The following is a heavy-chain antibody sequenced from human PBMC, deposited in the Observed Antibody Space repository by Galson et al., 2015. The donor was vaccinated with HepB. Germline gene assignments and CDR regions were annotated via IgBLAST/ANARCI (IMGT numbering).Heavy chain of an antibody. Sequence: SLRLSCAASGFTFGDYAMSWFRQAPGKGLEWVGFIRSKAYGGTTEYAASVKGRFTISRDDSKSIAYLQMNSLKTEDTAVYYCTRVGRGTQRYYDSSGYWSYNWFDPWGQGTLVTVSS. CDR1: GFTFGDYA. CDR3: TRVGRGTQRYYDSSGYWSYNWFDP. D-gene: IGHD3-22*01. J-gene: IGHJ5*02. CDR2: IRSKAYGGTT. V-gene: IGHV3-49*03.